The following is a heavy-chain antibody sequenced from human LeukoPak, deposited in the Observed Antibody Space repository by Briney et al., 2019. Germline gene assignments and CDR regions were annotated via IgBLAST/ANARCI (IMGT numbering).Heavy chain of an antibody. CDR1: GGTFSSYA. D-gene: IGHD6-13*01. V-gene: IGHV1-69*05. CDR2: IIPIFGTA. Sequence: ASVKVSCKASGGTFSSYAISWVRQAPGQGLEWMGGIIPIFGTANYAQKFQGRVTITRNTSISTAYMELSSLRSEDTAVYYCARGIAAAPRQMFDPWGQGTLVTVSS. CDR3: ARGIAAAPRQMFDP. J-gene: IGHJ5*02.